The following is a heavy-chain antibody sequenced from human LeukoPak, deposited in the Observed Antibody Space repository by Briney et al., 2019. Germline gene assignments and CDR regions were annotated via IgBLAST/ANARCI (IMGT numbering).Heavy chain of an antibody. CDR2: IYYSGST. CDR3: AKYGSYHDY. J-gene: IGHJ4*02. V-gene: IGHV4-59*01. Sequence: EPLSLPCPVSGGSISSFYWSWIRQPPGKGLEWIGYIYYSGSTNYNPSLKSRVTISVDTSKNQFSLKLSSVTAADTAIYYCAKYGSYHDYWGQGTLVTVSS. CDR1: GGSISSFY. D-gene: IGHD1-26*01.